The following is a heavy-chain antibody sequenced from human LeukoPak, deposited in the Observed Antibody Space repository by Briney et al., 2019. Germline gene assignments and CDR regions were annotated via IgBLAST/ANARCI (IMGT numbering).Heavy chain of an antibody. Sequence: PGRSLRLSCEVSGFQFSTYSMDWVRQAPGKGLEWISFIASTGTTHYADSVKGRFTISRDNAKNSVYLQMNSLSAEDTAVYYCVRDPYKDSNNYPGYWGQGTLVTVSS. CDR1: GFQFSTYS. CDR3: VRDPYKDSNNYPGY. V-gene: IGHV3-48*01. CDR2: IASTGTT. D-gene: IGHD3-22*01. J-gene: IGHJ4*02.